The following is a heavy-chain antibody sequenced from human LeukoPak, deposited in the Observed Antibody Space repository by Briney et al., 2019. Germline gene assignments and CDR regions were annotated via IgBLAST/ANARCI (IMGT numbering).Heavy chain of an antibody. CDR2: IKQDGIEK. CDR3: ARAGSHRNSGYDY. V-gene: IGHV3-7*01. CDR1: GFTLSNHW. J-gene: IGHJ4*02. Sequence: PGGSLRLSCAASGFTLSNHWMIWVRQAPGKGLECVANIKQDGIEKYYLDSVKGRFTISRDNAKNSLYLQMNSLRAEDTAVYYCARAGSHRNSGYDYWGQGTLVTVSS. D-gene: IGHD5-12*01.